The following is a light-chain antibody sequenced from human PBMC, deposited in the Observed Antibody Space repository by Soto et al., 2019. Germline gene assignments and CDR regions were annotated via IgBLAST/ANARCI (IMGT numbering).Light chain of an antibody. V-gene: IGKV1-39*01. CDR1: QSISSW. CDR2: AAS. Sequence: DIQMTQSPSTLSASVGDRVTITCRASQSISSWLAWYHQKPGKSPKLLIYAASSLQSGVPSRFSGSGSGTDFTLTISSLQPEDFATYYCQQSYSTITFGQGTRLEIK. CDR3: QQSYSTIT. J-gene: IGKJ5*01.